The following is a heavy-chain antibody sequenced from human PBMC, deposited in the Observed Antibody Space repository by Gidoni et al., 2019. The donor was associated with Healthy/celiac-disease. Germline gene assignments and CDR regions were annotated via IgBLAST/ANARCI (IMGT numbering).Heavy chain of an antibody. D-gene: IGHD3-3*01. CDR3: ARVKYYDFWSGPDAFDI. CDR1: GFTFSSYW. Sequence: EVQLVESGGGLVQPGGSLRLSCAASGFTFSSYWMSWVRQAPGKGLEWGANIKQDGSEKYYVDSVKGRFTISRDNAKNSLYLQMNSLRAEDTAVYYCARVKYYDFWSGPDAFDIWGQGTMVTVSS. V-gene: IGHV3-7*04. J-gene: IGHJ3*02. CDR2: IKQDGSEK.